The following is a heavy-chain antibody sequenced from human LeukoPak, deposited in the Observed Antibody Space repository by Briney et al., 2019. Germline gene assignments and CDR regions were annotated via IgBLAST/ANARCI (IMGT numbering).Heavy chain of an antibody. CDR2: IYYSGST. J-gene: IGHJ5*02. CDR1: GGSISSSSYY. CDR3: ARHGLYGSSPRGWFDP. V-gene: IGHV4-39*01. D-gene: IGHD6-6*01. Sequence: PSETLSLTCTVSGGSISSSSYYWGWIRQPPGKGLEWIGSIYYSGSTYYNPSLKSRVTISVDTSKNQFSLKLSSVTAADTAVYYCARHGLYGSSPRGWFDPWGQGTLVTVSS.